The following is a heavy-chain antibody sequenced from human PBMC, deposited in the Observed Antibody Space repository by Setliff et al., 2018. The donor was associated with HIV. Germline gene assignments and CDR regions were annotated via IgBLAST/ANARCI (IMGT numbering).Heavy chain of an antibody. J-gene: IGHJ6*03. CDR3: AKGVAGLQYYYYYMDV. CDR2: ITHSGST. CDR1: GGSFSGYY. Sequence: SQTLSLTCAVYGGSFSGYYWTWIRQPPGKGLEWIGEITHSGSTNYNPSLETRVTISVDTSKDQFSLKLSSVTAADTAVYYCAKGVAGLQYYYYYMDVWGKGTTVTVSS. V-gene: IGHV4-34*01. D-gene: IGHD6-19*01.